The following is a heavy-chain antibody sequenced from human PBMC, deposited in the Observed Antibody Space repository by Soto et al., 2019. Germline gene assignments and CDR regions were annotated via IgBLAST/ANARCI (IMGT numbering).Heavy chain of an antibody. Sequence: EVQLVESGGGLVQPGGSLRLSCAASGFTVSSNYMSWVRQAPGKGLEWVSVIYSGGSTYYADSVKGRFTISRHNSKNTLYLQMNSLRAEDTAVYYCARDRGTYSSGLMGWDGMDVWGQGTTVTVSS. CDR1: GFTVSSNY. CDR3: ARDRGTYSSGLMGWDGMDV. CDR2: IYSGGST. J-gene: IGHJ6*02. D-gene: IGHD6-19*01. V-gene: IGHV3-53*04.